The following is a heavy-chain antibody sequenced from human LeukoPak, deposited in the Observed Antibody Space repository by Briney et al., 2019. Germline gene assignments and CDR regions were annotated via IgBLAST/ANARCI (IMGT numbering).Heavy chain of an antibody. CDR3: ARGRRVRGVTYNWFDP. D-gene: IGHD3-10*01. CDR1: GGSFSGYY. CDR2: INHSGST. Sequence: PSETLSLTCAVYGGSFSGYYWSWIRQPPGKGLEWIGEINHSGSTNYNPSLKSRATISVDTSKNQFSLKLSSVTAADTAVYYCARGRRVRGVTYNWFDPWGQGTLVTVSS. J-gene: IGHJ5*02. V-gene: IGHV4-34*01.